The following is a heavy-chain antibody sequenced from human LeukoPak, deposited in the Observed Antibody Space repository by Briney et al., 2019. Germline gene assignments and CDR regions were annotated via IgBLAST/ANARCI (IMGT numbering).Heavy chain of an antibody. J-gene: IGHJ4*02. D-gene: IGHD6-19*01. V-gene: IGHV3-48*01. Sequence: PGGSLRLSCAASGFTFSNYIMNWVRQAPGKGLEWVSYISSSSSTIYYADSVKGRFTISRDNAKNSLYPQMNSLRAEDTAVYYCARALSYNSDWYSYYWGQGTLVTVSS. CDR3: ARALSYNSDWYSYY. CDR1: GFTFSNYI. CDR2: ISSSSSTI.